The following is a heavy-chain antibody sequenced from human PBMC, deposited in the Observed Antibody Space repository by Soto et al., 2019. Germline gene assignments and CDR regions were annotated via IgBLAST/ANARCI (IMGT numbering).Heavy chain of an antibody. Sequence: QITLKESGPTLVKPTQTLTLTCTFSGFSLSTSGVGVGWIRHPPGKALEWLALIYWDDDKRYSPSLKSRLTITKDTSKNQVVLTMTNLDPVDTATYYCAHHWEQQLFYNWFDPWGQGTLVTVSS. CDR3: AHHWEQQLFYNWFDP. J-gene: IGHJ5*02. V-gene: IGHV2-5*02. CDR1: GFSLSTSGVG. D-gene: IGHD6-13*01. CDR2: IYWDDDK.